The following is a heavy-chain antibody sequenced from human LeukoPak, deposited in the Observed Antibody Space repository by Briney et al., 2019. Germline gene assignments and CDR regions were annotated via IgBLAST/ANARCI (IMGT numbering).Heavy chain of an antibody. J-gene: IGHJ4*02. CDR1: GYSISSGHY. V-gene: IGHV4-38-2*02. CDR2: IYHSGST. Sequence: SETLSLTCTVSGYSISSGHYWGWIRQPPGKGLEWIGSIYHSGSTYYNPSLKSRVTISVDTSKNHFSLKLRSVTAADTAVYYCARLGDSSGYYAFDYWGQGTLVTVSS. CDR3: ARLGDSSGYYAFDY. D-gene: IGHD3-22*01.